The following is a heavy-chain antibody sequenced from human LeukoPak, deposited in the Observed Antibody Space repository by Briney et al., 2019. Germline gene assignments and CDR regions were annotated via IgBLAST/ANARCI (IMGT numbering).Heavy chain of an antibody. D-gene: IGHD3-9*01. Sequence: ASVKVSCKASGGTFSSYAISWVRQAPGQGLEWMGGIIPIFGTANYAQKFQGRVTITADESTSTAYMELSSLRSEDTAVYYCARDRGSILSYYFDYWGQGTLVTVSS. V-gene: IGHV1-69*13. CDR2: IIPIFGTA. CDR1: GGTFSSYA. J-gene: IGHJ4*02. CDR3: ARDRGSILSYYFDY.